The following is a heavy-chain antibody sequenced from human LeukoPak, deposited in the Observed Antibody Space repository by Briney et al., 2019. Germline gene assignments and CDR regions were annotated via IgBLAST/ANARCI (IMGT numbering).Heavy chain of an antibody. CDR1: GFTFSSYW. V-gene: IGHV3-7*01. J-gene: IGHJ4*02. Sequence: PGGSLRLSCAASGFTFSSYWMSWVRQSPGKGLEWVANIKPDGSGKYYVDSVKGRFTISRDNARNALYLEMNSLRAEDTAVYYCSRERMYSGSGSTFPYYDYWGQGTLVIVSS. CDR3: SRERMYSGSGSTFPYYDY. CDR2: IKPDGSGK. D-gene: IGHD3-10*01.